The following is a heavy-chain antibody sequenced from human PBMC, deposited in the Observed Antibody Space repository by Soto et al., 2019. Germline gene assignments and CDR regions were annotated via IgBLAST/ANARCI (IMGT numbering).Heavy chain of an antibody. CDR3: ARDGITMVRGVIPNFDY. CDR2: INAGNGNT. D-gene: IGHD3-10*01. CDR1: GYTFTSYA. Sequence: ASVKVSCKASGYTFTSYAMHWVRQAPGQRLEWMGWINAGNGNTNYAQKLQGRVTMTTDTSTSTAYMELRSLRSDDTAVYYCARDGITMVRGVIPNFDYWGQGTLVTVSS. J-gene: IGHJ4*02. V-gene: IGHV1-3*01.